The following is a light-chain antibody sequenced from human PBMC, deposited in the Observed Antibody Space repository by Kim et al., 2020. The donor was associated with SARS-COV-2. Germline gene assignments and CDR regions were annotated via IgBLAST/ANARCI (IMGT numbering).Light chain of an antibody. CDR2: GAS. V-gene: IGKV3-15*01. CDR1: QSVSSN. J-gene: IGKJ2*01. CDR3: QQYNNWPLYT. Sequence: EIVMTQSPATLSVSPGERATLSCRASQSVSSNLAWFQHKPGQAPRLLVYGASTRATGIPARFSGSGSETEFTLTISSLQSEDFALYYCQQYNNWPLYTFGQGTKLEI.